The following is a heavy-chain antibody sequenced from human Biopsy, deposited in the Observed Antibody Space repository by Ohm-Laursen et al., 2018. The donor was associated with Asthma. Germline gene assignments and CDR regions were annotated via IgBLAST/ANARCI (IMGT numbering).Heavy chain of an antibody. D-gene: IGHD6-25*01. V-gene: IGHV3-11*01. J-gene: IGHJ6*02. CDR3: ARVFESSEWGPFYHFGLDV. CDR2: ISSSGSTT. Sequence: SLRLSCAASGFYFRDYYMTWMRQAPGKGLEWVSSISSSGSTTYPAESVKGRFTISRDNAQKSPFLQMGSLRAEDTAIYYCARVFESSEWGPFYHFGLDVWGQGTTVAVSS. CDR1: GFYFRDYY.